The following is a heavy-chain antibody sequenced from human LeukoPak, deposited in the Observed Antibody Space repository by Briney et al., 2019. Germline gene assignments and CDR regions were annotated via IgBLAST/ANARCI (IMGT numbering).Heavy chain of an antibody. Sequence: GGSLRLSCAASGFTFSSYSMNWVRQAPGKGLEWVSYISSSSSTIYYADSVKGRFTISRDNSKNTLYLQMNSLRAEDTAVYYCAKDGSGFWSGYYYWTTHRTAFDIWGQGTMVTVSS. J-gene: IGHJ3*02. CDR1: GFTFSSYS. CDR3: AKDGSGFWSGYYYWTTHRTAFDI. CDR2: ISSSSSTI. V-gene: IGHV3-48*01. D-gene: IGHD3-3*01.